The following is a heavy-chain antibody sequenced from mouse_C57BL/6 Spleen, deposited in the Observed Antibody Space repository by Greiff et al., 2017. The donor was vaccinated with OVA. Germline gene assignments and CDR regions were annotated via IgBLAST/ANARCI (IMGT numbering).Heavy chain of an antibody. CDR1: GYTFTDYY. D-gene: IGHD2-4*01. V-gene: IGHV1-26*01. CDR3: ASYDYLCYSAMDY. J-gene: IGHJ4*01. Sequence: EVQPQQSGPELVKPGASVKISCKASGYTFTDYYMNWVKQSHGKSLEWIGDINPNNGGTSYNQKFKGKATLTVDKSSSTAYMQLSSLTSEDSAVYDCASYDYLCYSAMDYWGQGTSVTVSS. CDR2: INPNNGGT.